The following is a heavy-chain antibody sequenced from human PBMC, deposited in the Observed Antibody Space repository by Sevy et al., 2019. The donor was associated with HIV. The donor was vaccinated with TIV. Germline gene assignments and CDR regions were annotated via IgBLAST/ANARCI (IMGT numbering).Heavy chain of an antibody. CDR2: IHTDGSSS. CDR1: GFTFRNYW. D-gene: IGHD3-3*01. Sequence: GGSLRLSCAASGFTFRNYWMHWVRQAPGKGLVSVSYIHTDGSSSYYADYVKGRLTISRDNAQNTLYLQMNSRRAEDTAVYYCARAGIGDFWSGYYGIDHWGQGTLVTVSS. CDR3: ARAGIGDFWSGYYGIDH. V-gene: IGHV3-74*01. J-gene: IGHJ4*02.